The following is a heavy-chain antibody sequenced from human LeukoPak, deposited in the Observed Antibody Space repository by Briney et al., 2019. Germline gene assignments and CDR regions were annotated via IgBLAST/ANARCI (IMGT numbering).Heavy chain of an antibody. D-gene: IGHD2-15*01. V-gene: IGHV3-30*04. J-gene: IGHJ4*02. CDR3: AKDNGYCSGGSCLRNTYYFDY. CDR1: GFTFSSYA. Sequence: GGSLRLSCAASGFTFSSYAMHWVRQAPGKGLEWVAVISYDGSNKYYADSVKGRFTISRDNSKNTLYLQMNSLRAEDTAVYYCAKDNGYCSGGSCLRNTYYFDYWGQGTLVTVSS. CDR2: ISYDGSNK.